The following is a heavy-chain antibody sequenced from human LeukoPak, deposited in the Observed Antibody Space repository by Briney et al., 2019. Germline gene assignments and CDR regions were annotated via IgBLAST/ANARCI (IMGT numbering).Heavy chain of an antibody. V-gene: IGHV3-74*01. CDR3: VMGQQLAHY. CDR1: GFTFSNYW. CDR2: IKSDGSTT. J-gene: IGHJ4*02. D-gene: IGHD6-13*01. Sequence: HPGGSLRLSCAASGFTFSNYWMHWVRQAPGKGLVWVSRIKSDGSTTSYADSVKGRLTISRDNSKNTLYLQMNSLRAEDSAVYYCVMGQQLAHYWGQGTLVTVSS.